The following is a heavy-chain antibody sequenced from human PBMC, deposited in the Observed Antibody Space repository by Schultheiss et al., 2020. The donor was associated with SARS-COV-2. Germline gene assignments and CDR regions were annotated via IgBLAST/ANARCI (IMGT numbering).Heavy chain of an antibody. V-gene: IGHV3-30*02. CDR3: ARKFAVTTGVWWFDP. J-gene: IGHJ5*02. Sequence: GESLKISCAASGFTFSSYGMHWVRQAPGKGLEWVAFIRYDGSNKYYADSVKGRFTISRDNSKNTLYLQMNSLRAEDTAVYYCARKFAVTTGVWWFDPWGQGTLVTVSS. CDR2: IRYDGSNK. D-gene: IGHD4-11*01. CDR1: GFTFSSYG.